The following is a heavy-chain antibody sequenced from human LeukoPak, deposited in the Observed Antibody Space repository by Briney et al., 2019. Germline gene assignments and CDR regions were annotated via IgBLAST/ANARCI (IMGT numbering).Heavy chain of an antibody. J-gene: IGHJ4*02. V-gene: IGHV5-51*01. Sequence: GESLKISCKTSGYSFTSYWIGWVRQMPGKGLEWMGIIYPGDSDTRYSPSFQGQVTISADKSINTAYLQWTSLKASDTAMYYCATQTDTNFDFWGQGTLVTVSS. CDR3: ATQTDTNFDF. CDR1: GYSFTSYW. CDR2: IYPGDSDT. D-gene: IGHD5-18*01.